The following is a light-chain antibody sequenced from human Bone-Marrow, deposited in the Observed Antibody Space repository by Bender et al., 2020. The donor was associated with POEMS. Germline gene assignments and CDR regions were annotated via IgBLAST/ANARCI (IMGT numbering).Light chain of an antibody. CDR2: DST. CDR3: QSYDSSLSVYV. Sequence: QSVLTQPPSVSGAPGQRVTISCTGSSSNIGAGYDVHWYQQVPGTAPKVVIYDSTSWPSGVPDRFSGSKSGTSASLAITGLQAEDEADFYCQSYDSSLSVYVFGTGTKVTVL. V-gene: IGLV1-40*01. CDR1: SSNIGAGYD. J-gene: IGLJ1*01.